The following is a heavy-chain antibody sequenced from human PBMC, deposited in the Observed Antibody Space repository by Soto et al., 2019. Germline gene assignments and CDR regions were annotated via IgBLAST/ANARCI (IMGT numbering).Heavy chain of an antibody. Sequence: PSETLSLTCTVSGDSISSYYWSWIRQPPGKGLEWIGYISNSGRTNYNPSLKSRLTISVDTSMKQVSLKLRSVTAADTAVYYCARELIAADYYYYGMDVWGQGTTVTVSS. J-gene: IGHJ6*02. CDR3: ARELIAADYYYYGMDV. CDR2: ISNSGRT. V-gene: IGHV4-59*01. D-gene: IGHD2-15*01. CDR1: GDSISSYY.